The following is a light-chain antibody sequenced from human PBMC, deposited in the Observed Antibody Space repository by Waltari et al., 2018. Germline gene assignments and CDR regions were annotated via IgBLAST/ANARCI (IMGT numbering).Light chain of an antibody. V-gene: IGKV4-1*01. CDR1: QSVLYSSNNNNY. J-gene: IGKJ2*01. CDR3: QQYYSPLLYT. CDR2: WAS. Sequence: DIVMTQSPDSLAVSLGERATINCKSSQSVLYSSNNNNYLAWYQQKPGQPPKLLIYWASTRESGVPDRCSGSGSGTDFTLTISSLQAEDVAVYYCQQYYSPLLYTFGQGTKLEIK.